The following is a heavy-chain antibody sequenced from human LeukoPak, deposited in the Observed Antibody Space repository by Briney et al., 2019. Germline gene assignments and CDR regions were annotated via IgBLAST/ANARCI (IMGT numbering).Heavy chain of an antibody. CDR3: AKGAYDYIEIGYFDS. V-gene: IGHV3-23*01. CDR1: GFTSTNYA. CDR2: LIGSSGST. Sequence: GGSLRLSCAASGFTSTNYAMNWVRQAPGKGLEWVSVLIGSSGSTDYADSVKGRFTISRDTSKNTLFLQMNSLRAEDTAIYYCAKGAYDYIEIGYFDSWGQGTLVTVSS. D-gene: IGHD5-12*01. J-gene: IGHJ4*02.